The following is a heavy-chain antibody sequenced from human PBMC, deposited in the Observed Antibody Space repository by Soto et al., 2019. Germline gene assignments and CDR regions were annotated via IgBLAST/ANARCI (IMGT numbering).Heavy chain of an antibody. J-gene: IGHJ6*03. Sequence: SETLSLTCTVSGGSLSSYYWSWIRQPPGKGLEWIGYIYYSGSTNYNPSLKSRVTISVDTSKNQFSLKLSSVTAADTAVYYCARHDNYYGSGEDYYYYMDVWGKGTTVTVSS. CDR3: ARHDNYYGSGEDYYYYMDV. V-gene: IGHV4-59*08. CDR1: GGSLSSYY. CDR2: IYYSGST. D-gene: IGHD3-10*01.